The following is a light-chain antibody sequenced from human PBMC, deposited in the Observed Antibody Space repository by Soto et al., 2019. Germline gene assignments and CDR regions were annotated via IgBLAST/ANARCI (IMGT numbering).Light chain of an antibody. Sequence: QSALTQPASVSGSPGLSITISCTGTSGDVGSYNYVSWYQQHPGKAPKLMIYDVSDRPSGVSNRFSGSKSGNTASLTISGLQAEDEANYYCSSYTTSNTLVFGGGTQLTVL. CDR2: DVS. CDR3: SSYTTSNTLV. CDR1: SGDVGSYNY. J-gene: IGLJ2*01. V-gene: IGLV2-14*03.